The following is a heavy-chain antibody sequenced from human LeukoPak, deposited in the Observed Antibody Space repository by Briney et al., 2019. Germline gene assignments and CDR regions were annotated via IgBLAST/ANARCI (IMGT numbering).Heavy chain of an antibody. CDR2: IKPKTESGTT. CDR3: YTGHYGR. CDR1: GFTFTSAW. D-gene: IGHD3-10*01. Sequence: PGGSLRLSCAPSGFTFTSAWMNWVRQAPGPGLESGGHIKPKTESGTTDYAAPVKGRFTISRDDSKTTLYLQNDRLQTEETVVYYCYTGHYGRWGQGTLGNVFS. J-gene: IGHJ4*02. V-gene: IGHV3-15*01.